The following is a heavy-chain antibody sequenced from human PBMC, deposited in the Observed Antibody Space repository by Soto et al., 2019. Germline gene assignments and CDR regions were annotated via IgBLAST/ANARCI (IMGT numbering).Heavy chain of an antibody. CDR2: ISGSGGST. V-gene: IGHV3-23*01. Sequence: XVSLSLSCAASGFTFSSYAMSWVRQAPGKGLEWVSAISGSGGSTYYADSVKGRFTISRDNSKNTPYLQMNSLRAEDTAVYYCEKGDIVVVPPKYWGQGTLVTVSS. CDR3: EKGDIVVVPPKY. CDR1: GFTFSSYA. J-gene: IGHJ4*02. D-gene: IGHD2-15*01.